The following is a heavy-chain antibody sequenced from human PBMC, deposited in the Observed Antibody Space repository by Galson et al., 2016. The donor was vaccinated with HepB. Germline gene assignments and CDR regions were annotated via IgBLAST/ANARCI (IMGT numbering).Heavy chain of an antibody. Sequence: SLRLSCACSGFIFGGYKMIWVRQDPGQGLDLIAYISASGTDIRYADSVRGRFTVSRDIAKNSLFLQMNSLRAEDTAVYFCARVSGMFASYFDYWGQGALVTVS. D-gene: IGHD3-10*01. CDR3: ARVSGMFASYFDY. V-gene: IGHV3-48*03. CDR1: GFIFGGYK. CDR2: ISASGTDI. J-gene: IGHJ4*02.